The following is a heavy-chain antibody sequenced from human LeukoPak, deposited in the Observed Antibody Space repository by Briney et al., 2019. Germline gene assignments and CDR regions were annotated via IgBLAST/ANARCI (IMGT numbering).Heavy chain of an antibody. J-gene: IGHJ4*02. CDR2: IRYDGSNK. Sequence: GGSLTLSCTASGLSFSNYAMTWVRQAPGKGLEWVAFIRYDGSNKYYADSVKGRFTISRDNSKNTLYLQMNSLRAEDTAVYYCAKDAPPGAGDSPLGYWGQGTLVTVSS. V-gene: IGHV3-30*02. CDR1: GLSFSNYA. CDR3: AKDAPPGAGDSPLGY. D-gene: IGHD7-27*01.